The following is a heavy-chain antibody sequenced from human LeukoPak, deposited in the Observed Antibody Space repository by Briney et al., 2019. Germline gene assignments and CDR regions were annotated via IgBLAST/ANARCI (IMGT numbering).Heavy chain of an antibody. V-gene: IGHV3-15*01. CDR1: GFTFSNAW. Sequence: GGSLRLSCAASGFTFSNAWMSWVRQAPGKGLEWVGRIKSKTDGGTTDYAAPVKGTFIISRDDSKNTLYLQMNSLKTEDTAVYYCTTHYYGSGSYYKWNYYGMDVWGQGTTVTVS. J-gene: IGHJ6*02. CDR3: TTHYYGSGSYYKWNYYGMDV. CDR2: IKSKTDGGTT. D-gene: IGHD3-10*01.